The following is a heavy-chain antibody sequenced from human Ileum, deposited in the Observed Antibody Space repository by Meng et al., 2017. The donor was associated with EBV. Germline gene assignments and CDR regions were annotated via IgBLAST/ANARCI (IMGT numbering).Heavy chain of an antibody. CDR1: GYTFTNYD. J-gene: IGHJ4*02. CDR2: MNPKTGTA. V-gene: IGHV1-8*01. CDR3: VRTLERGDY. D-gene: IGHD5-24*01. Sequence: QVQLVQSGAEVKKPGASGKVSCKASGYTFTNYDISWVRQATGQGLEWMGWMNPKTGTAHYAQKFQGRVSMTRDTSITTAYMELSGLTSEDTAVYYCVRTLERGDYWGQGTLVTVSS.